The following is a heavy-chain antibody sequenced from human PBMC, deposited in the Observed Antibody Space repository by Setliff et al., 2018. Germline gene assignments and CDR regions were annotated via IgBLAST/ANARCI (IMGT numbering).Heavy chain of an antibody. CDR1: GFTFGDYY. Sequence: GGSLRLSCSASGFTFGDYYMGWIRQAPGKGLEWVSYMSRGGNTIYYADSVKGRFTISRDNAKNSLYLQMNSLRAEDTAVYYCARDQVCGRGWYYYYNGMDVWGQGTTVTVSS. V-gene: IGHV3-11*04. D-gene: IGHD2-15*01. CDR2: MSRGGNTI. J-gene: IGHJ6*02. CDR3: ARDQVCGRGWYYYYNGMDV.